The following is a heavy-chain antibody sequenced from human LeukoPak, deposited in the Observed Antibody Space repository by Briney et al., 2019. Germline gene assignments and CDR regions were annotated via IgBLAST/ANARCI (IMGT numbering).Heavy chain of an antibody. CDR3: ARGPDYGPSNWFDP. J-gene: IGHJ5*02. CDR2: INPNSGGT. CDR1: GYTFTGYY. V-gene: IGHV1-2*02. Sequence: ASVKASCKASGYTFTGYYMHWVRQAPGQGLEWMGWINPNSGGTNYAQKFQGRVTMTRDTSISTVYMELSRLRSDDTAVYYCARGPDYGPSNWFDPWGQGTPVTVSS. D-gene: IGHD4-17*01.